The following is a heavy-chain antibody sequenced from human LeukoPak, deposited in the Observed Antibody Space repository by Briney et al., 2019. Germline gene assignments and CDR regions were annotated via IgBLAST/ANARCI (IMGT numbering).Heavy chain of an antibody. V-gene: IGHV4-30-2*01. CDR1: GGSISSGGYS. Sequence: SETLSLTCAVSGGSISSGGYSRSWIRQPPGKGLEWIGYIYHSGSTYYNPSLKSRVTISVDRSKNQFSLKLSSVTAAGTAVYYCARVMITFGGVIGPFDYWGQGTLVTVSS. CDR3: ARVMITFGGVIGPFDY. CDR2: IYHSGST. J-gene: IGHJ4*02. D-gene: IGHD3-16*02.